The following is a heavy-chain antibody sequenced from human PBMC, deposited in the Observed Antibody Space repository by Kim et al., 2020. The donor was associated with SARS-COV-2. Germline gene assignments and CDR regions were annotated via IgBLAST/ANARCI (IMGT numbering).Heavy chain of an antibody. CDR3: AKGELWFGELSVPLDY. CDR2: ISGSGGST. Sequence: GGSLRLSCAASGFTFSSYAMSWVRQAQGKGLEWVSAISGSGGSTYYADSVKGRFTISRDNSKNTLYLQMNSLRAEDTAVYYCAKGELWFGELSVPLDYWGQGTLVTVSS. CDR1: GFTFSSYA. D-gene: IGHD3-10*01. V-gene: IGHV3-23*01. J-gene: IGHJ4*02.